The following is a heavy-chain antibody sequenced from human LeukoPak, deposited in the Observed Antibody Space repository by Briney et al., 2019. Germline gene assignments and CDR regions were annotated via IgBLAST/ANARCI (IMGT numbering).Heavy chain of an antibody. D-gene: IGHD3-22*01. V-gene: IGHV1-24*01. Sequence: ASVKVSCKVSGYTLTELSMHWVRQAPGKGLEWMGGFDPEDGETIYAQKFQGRVTMTEDTSTDTAYMELSSLRSEDTAVFYCATLYFDSSGYVALYYGLDVWGQGTTVIVSS. CDR2: FDPEDGET. J-gene: IGHJ6*02. CDR1: GYTLTELS. CDR3: ATLYFDSSGYVALYYGLDV.